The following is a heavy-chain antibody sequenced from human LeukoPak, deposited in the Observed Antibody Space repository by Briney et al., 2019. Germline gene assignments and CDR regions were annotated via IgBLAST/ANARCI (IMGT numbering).Heavy chain of an antibody. CDR1: GFTFTNSA. CDR2: IVVGSGST. V-gene: IGHV1-58*02. J-gene: IGHJ4*02. CDR3: ARGGEQHLYPFDY. Sequence: TSVKVSCKASGFTFTNSAMQWVRQARGQRLEWIGWIVVGSGSTNYAQKFQERVTITRDMSTSTVYMELSSLRSEDTAVYYCARGGEQHLYPFDYRGQGTLVTVSS. D-gene: IGHD6-13*01.